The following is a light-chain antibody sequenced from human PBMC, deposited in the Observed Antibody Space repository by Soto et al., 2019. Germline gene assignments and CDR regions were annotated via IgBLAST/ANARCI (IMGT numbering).Light chain of an antibody. V-gene: IGKV3-15*01. J-gene: IGKJ1*01. CDR1: QSASST. Sequence: EIVMTQSPATLSVSPGERAILSCRASQSASSTVAWYQQKPGQAPRLLIFGASNRATRIPTRFSGTGSGTEFTLTISSLQSEDFALYYCQQYNDWPLTFGQGTNVDIK. CDR3: QQYNDWPLT. CDR2: GAS.